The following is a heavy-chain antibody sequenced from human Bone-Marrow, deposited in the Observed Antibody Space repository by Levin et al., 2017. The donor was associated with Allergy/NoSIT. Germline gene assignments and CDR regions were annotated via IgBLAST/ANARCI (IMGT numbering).Heavy chain of an antibody. V-gene: IGHV3-21*01. D-gene: IGHD6-25*01. CDR1: GFTFSSSF. Sequence: GGSLRLSCAASGFTFSSSFMNWVRQAPGKGLEWVSYISRSSSNIYYADSVKGRFTISRDNAKNSLYLQMNSLRAEDTAVYYCARDASGWFDPWGRGTLVTVSS. J-gene: IGHJ5*02. CDR3: ARDASGWFDP. CDR2: ISRSSSNI.